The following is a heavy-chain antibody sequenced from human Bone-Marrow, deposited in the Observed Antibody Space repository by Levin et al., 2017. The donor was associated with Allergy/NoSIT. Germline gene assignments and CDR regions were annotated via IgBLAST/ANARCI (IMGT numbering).Heavy chain of an antibody. V-gene: IGHV3-23*01. CDR3: AKDPLPRRGGHHRLFNACQFDY. Sequence: GGSLRLSCAASGFTFSSYAMSWVRQAPGKGLEWVSAISGSGGSTYYADSVKGRFTISRDNSKNTLYLQMNSLRAEDTAVYYCAKDPLPRRGGHHRLFNACQFDYWGQGTLVTVSS. CDR2: ISGSGGST. CDR1: GFTFSSYA. D-gene: IGHD3-16*01. J-gene: IGHJ4*02.